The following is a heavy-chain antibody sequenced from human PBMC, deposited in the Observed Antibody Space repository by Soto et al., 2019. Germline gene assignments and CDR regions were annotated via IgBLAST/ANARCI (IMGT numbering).Heavy chain of an antibody. Sequence: SETLSLTCTVSGGYISSSTDYWGWIRQPPGKGLEWVGYIYYSGSTSYNPSLKSRVTISVDTSTNQLSLKLTSVTAADTAVYYCGRQESRGRHPGFDYWGQGTLVTVSS. V-gene: IGHV4-39*01. J-gene: IGHJ4*02. CDR1: GGYISSSTDY. CDR2: IYYSGST. CDR3: GRQESRGRHPGFDY. D-gene: IGHD1-26*01.